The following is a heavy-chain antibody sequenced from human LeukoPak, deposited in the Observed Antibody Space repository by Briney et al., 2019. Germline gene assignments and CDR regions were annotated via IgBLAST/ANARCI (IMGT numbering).Heavy chain of an antibody. Sequence: GGSLRLSCAASGFTVSSSFMTWVRQAPGKGLEWVSVIYSSGNTYYADSVKGRFTISRDNSKNTLYLQMNSLRVEDTAVYYCARGGSCSRTSCYHFDYWSQGTLVTVSS. CDR2: IYSSGNT. V-gene: IGHV3-53*01. D-gene: IGHD2-2*01. CDR1: GFTVSSSF. J-gene: IGHJ4*02. CDR3: ARGGSCSRTSCYHFDY.